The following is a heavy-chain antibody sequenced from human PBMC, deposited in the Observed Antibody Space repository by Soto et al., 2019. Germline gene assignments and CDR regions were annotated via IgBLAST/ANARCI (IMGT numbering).Heavy chain of an antibody. Sequence: PGGSLRLSCAASGFTFSSYVMHWVRQAPGKGLEWVAVISYDGSNKYYADSVKGRFTISRDNSKNTLFLQMNCLRAEDTALYYCARDLSPSASPIAAAGNYYGMDVWGQGT. D-gene: IGHD6-13*01. V-gene: IGHV3-30-3*01. CDR1: GFTFSSYV. J-gene: IGHJ6*02. CDR3: ARDLSPSASPIAAAGNYYGMDV. CDR2: ISYDGSNK.